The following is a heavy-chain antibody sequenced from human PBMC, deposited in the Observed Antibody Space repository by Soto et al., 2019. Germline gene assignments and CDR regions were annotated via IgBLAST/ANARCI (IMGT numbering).Heavy chain of an antibody. CDR1: GFTFSTSW. CDR3: TRYLDF. CDR2: INQDGSEK. V-gene: IGHV3-7*01. J-gene: IGHJ4*02. Sequence: PGGSLRLSCAASGFTFSTSWMDWVRQTPGKGLEWVANINQDGSEKNYVDSVKGRFTISRDDAKNSLFLQMSSLTAEDSGLYYCTRYLDFWGQGTLVTVSS.